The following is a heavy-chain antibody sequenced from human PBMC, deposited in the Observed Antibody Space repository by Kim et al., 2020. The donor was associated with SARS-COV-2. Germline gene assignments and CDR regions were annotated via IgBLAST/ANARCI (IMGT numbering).Heavy chain of an antibody. J-gene: IGHJ6*02. CDR3: ARHISRLGYFYGMDV. Sequence: GESLKISCKGSGYTFTSYWIAWVRQMPGKGLEWMGIIYPGDSDTRYSPSFQGQVTISADKSISTASLQWSSLKASDTAVYFCARHISRLGYFYGMDVWGQGTTVTVSS. CDR1: GYTFTSYW. D-gene: IGHD3-3*02. CDR2: IYPGDSDT. V-gene: IGHV5-51*01.